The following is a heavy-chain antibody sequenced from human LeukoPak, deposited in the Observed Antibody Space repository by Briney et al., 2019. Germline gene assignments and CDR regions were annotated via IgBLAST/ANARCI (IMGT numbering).Heavy chain of an antibody. CDR1: GGTFSSYA. J-gene: IGHJ4*02. V-gene: IGHV1-69*05. CDR3: AKDRDYYDSSGYYLHFDY. CDR2: IIPKFGAA. Sequence: ASVKVSCKASGGTFSSYAISWVRQAPGQGLEWVGGIIPKFGAANYAQKFQGRVTITTDESTSTAYMELSRLRSEDTAVYYCAKDRDYYDSSGYYLHFDYWGQGTLVTVSS. D-gene: IGHD3-22*01.